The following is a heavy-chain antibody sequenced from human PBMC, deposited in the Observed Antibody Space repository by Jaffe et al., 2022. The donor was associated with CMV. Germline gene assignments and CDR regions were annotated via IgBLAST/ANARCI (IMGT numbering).Heavy chain of an antibody. Sequence: QVQLVESGGGVVQPGRSLRLSCAASGFTFSSYGMHWVRQAPGKGLEWVAVISYDGSNKYYADSVKGRFTISRDNSKNTLYLQMNSLRAEDTAVYYCAKGLGYSSGWTEFDYWGQGTLVTVSS. CDR2: ISYDGSNK. D-gene: IGHD6-19*01. J-gene: IGHJ4*02. CDR3: AKGLGYSSGWTEFDY. CDR1: GFTFSSYG. V-gene: IGHV3-30*18.